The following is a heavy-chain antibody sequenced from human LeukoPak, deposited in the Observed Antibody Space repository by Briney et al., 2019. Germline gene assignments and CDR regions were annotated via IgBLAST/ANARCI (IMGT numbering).Heavy chain of an antibody. CDR1: GFTFSSYA. CDR3: AKDRFWEDTAMAHDY. Sequence: GGSLRLSCAASGFTFSSYAMSWVRQAPGKGLEWVSAISGSGGSTYYADSVKGRFTISRDSSKNTLYLQMNSLRAEDTAVYYCAKDRFWEDTAMAHDYWGQGTLVTVSS. D-gene: IGHD5-18*01. CDR2: ISGSGGST. J-gene: IGHJ4*02. V-gene: IGHV3-23*01.